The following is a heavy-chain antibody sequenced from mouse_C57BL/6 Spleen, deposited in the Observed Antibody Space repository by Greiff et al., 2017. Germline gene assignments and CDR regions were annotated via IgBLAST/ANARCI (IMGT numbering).Heavy chain of an antibody. CDR1: GYTFTSYW. CDR2: IYPGSGST. Sequence: QVQLQQSGAELVKPGASVKMSCKASGYTFTSYWITWVKQRPGQGLEWIGDIYPGSGSTNYNEKFKSKATLTVDTSSSTAYMQLSSLTSEDSAVYYCARDYPHYYAMDYWGQGTSVTVSS. D-gene: IGHD2-4*01. CDR3: ARDYPHYYAMDY. V-gene: IGHV1-55*01. J-gene: IGHJ4*01.